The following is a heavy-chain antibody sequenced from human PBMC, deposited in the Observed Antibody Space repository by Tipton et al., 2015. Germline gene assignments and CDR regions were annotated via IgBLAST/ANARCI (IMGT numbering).Heavy chain of an antibody. J-gene: IGHJ6*02. Sequence: QSGPEVKKPGASVKVSCTASGYSFIDYYMHWVRQAPGQGLEWMGRINPNSGGTDYAQKFQGRVTMTRDTSINTAYMELNRLRSDDTAVYYCARIPIQIVVSYVDVWGQGTTVTVSS. CDR3: ARIPIQIVVSYVDV. CDR2: INPNSGGT. CDR1: GYSFIDYY. D-gene: IGHD2-15*01. V-gene: IGHV1-2*02.